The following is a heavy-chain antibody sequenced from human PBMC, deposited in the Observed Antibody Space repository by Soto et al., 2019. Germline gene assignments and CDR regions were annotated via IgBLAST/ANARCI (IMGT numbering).Heavy chain of an antibody. J-gene: IGHJ4*02. D-gene: IGHD5-12*01. CDR3: ANEYTGH. V-gene: IGHV1-8*01. CDR2: MNPNSGNT. CDR1: GYTFTSDD. Sequence: QVQLVQSGAEVKKPGASVKVSCKASGYTFTSDDINWVRQAPGQGLEWMRWMNPNSGNTGFAQNLPGRATLTRNHSTRTAYLALGRLRSDDTAIYSCANEYTGHWGQGTRVTVSS.